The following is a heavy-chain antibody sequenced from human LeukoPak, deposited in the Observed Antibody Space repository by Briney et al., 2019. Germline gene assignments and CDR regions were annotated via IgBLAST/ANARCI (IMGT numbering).Heavy chain of an antibody. CDR2: IYTSGST. Sequence: SETLSLTCTVSGGSISSYYWSWIRQPAGKGLEWLGRIYTSGSTNYNPSLKSRVTMSVDTSKNQFSLKLSSVTAADTAVYYCARWSGSVTARNYYYYMDVWGEGTTVTVSS. D-gene: IGHD6-6*01. V-gene: IGHV4-4*07. J-gene: IGHJ6*03. CDR1: GGSISSYY. CDR3: ARWSGSVTARNYYYYMDV.